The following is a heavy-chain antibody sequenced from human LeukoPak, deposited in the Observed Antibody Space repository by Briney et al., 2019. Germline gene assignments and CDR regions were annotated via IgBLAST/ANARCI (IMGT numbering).Heavy chain of an antibody. CDR2: IRYDGSNK. CDR3: ASGVRLRSRVIGRFDY. CDR1: GFTFSSYG. Sequence: PGGSLRLSCAASGFTFSSYGMHWVRQAPCKGLDWVAFIRYDGSNKYYADSVKGRFTISRDNSKNTLYLQMNSLRVEDTAVYYCASGVRLRSRVIGRFDYWGQGTLVTVSS. J-gene: IGHJ4*02. V-gene: IGHV3-30*02. D-gene: IGHD2/OR15-2a*01.